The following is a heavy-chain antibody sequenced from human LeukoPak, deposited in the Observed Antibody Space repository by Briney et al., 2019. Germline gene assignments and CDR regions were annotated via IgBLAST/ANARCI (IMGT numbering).Heavy chain of an antibody. CDR1: GGTFSSYA. V-gene: IGHV1-69*06. CDR3: ARDHGGYNSFFDY. Sequence: ASVKVSCKASGGTFSSYAISWVRQAPGQGLEWMGGIIPIFGTANYAQKFQGRVTITADKSTSTAYMELSNLRSEDTAVYYCARDHGGYNSFFDYWGQGTLVTVSS. D-gene: IGHD5-24*01. J-gene: IGHJ4*02. CDR2: IIPIFGTA.